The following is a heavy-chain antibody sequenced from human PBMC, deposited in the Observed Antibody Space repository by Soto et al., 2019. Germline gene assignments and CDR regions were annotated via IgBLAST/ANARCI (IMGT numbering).Heavy chain of an antibody. CDR1: GGSISIYY. CDR2: VHNSGTT. J-gene: IGHJ4*02. D-gene: IGHD3-10*01. V-gene: IGHV4-59*01. CDR3: ARRWSGTDY. Sequence: QVHLQESGPGLVKPSETLSLTCTVSGGSISIYYWNWIRQPPGKGLEWIGYVHNSGTTSYNPSLGSRVTISLDTSKNQFSLRLTSVTAADTAGYYCARRWSGTDYWGQGTLVTVSS.